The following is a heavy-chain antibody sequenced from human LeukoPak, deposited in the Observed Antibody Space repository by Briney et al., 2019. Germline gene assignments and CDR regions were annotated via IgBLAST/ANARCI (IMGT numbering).Heavy chain of an antibody. V-gene: IGHV4-61*02. D-gene: IGHD6-19*01. CDR1: GGSISSGTYY. CDR3: ARDRVGVSSGWYYFDY. J-gene: IGHJ4*02. Sequence: SQTLSLTCTVSGGSISSGTYYWSWIRQPAGKGLEWIGRIYTSGSTNYNPSLKSRFTISVDTSKNPFSLKLSSVTAADTAVYYCARDRVGVSSGWYYFDYWGQGTLVTVSS. CDR2: IYTSGST.